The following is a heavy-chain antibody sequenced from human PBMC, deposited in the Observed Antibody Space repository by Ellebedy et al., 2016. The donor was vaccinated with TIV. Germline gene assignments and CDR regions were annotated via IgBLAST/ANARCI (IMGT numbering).Heavy chain of an antibody. D-gene: IGHD5-12*01. Sequence: PGGSLRLSCAASGFTFSSYAMSWVRQAPGKGLEWVANMKHDGTEMYYVDSVKGRFTISRDNAQNSLFLQMHSLRVEDTAVYYCARDPNSPGDSGYGDYWGQGTLVTVSS. CDR1: GFTFSSYA. V-gene: IGHV3-7*03. CDR3: ARDPNSPGDSGYGDY. J-gene: IGHJ4*02. CDR2: MKHDGTEM.